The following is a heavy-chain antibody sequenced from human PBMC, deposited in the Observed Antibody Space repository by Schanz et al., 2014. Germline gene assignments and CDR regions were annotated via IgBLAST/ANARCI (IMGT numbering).Heavy chain of an antibody. CDR2: INHSGST. V-gene: IGHV4-34*10. Sequence: QLQESGPGLVKPSETLSLTCAVSGGPFSGYWGWIRQPPGKGLEWIGEINHSGSTNYNPTLKSRVTISVDTSKNQFSLMLSSVTAADTAVYYCARAEINSGYARYYYGMDVWGQGTTVTVSS. CDR3: ARAEINSGYARYYYGMDV. D-gene: IGHD5-12*01. CDR1: GGPFSGY. J-gene: IGHJ6*02.